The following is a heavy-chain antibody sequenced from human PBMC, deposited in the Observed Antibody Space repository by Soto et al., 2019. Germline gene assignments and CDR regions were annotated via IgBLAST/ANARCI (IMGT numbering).Heavy chain of an antibody. D-gene: IGHD2-2*01. CDR1: GGSITSSGYY. CDR3: ERGGGSTKVDY. Sequence: QVQLQESGPGLVKPSQTLSLTCTVPGGSITSSGYYWSWIRQHPGEGLEWIGFTSNSVSTSYNRSLTSRVTMSVDASSNKFSLNLKSVTDAHTAVYYCERGGGSTKVDYWGQGTLVTVSP. CDR2: TSNSVST. J-gene: IGHJ4*02. V-gene: IGHV4-31*03.